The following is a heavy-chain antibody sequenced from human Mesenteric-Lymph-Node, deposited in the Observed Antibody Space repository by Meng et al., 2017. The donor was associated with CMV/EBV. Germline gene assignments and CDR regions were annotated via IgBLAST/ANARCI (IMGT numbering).Heavy chain of an antibody. CDR3: ARLRMTTVTTEIDP. J-gene: IGHJ5*02. Sequence: SETLSLTCSVSGGSINNYYWSWVRQPPGKGLEWIGYIYYSGSTNYNPSLKSRVTISVDTSKNQFSLKLSSVTAADTAVYYCARLRMTTVTTEIDPWGQGTLVTVSS. V-gene: IGHV4-59*01. CDR1: GGSINNYY. D-gene: IGHD4-17*01. CDR2: IYYSGST.